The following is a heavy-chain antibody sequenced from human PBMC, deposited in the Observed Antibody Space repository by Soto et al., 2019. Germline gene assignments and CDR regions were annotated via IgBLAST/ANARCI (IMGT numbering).Heavy chain of an antibody. V-gene: IGHV4-31*03. CDR2: IYYSGST. J-gene: IGHJ4*02. D-gene: IGHD3-16*01. Sequence: SETLSLTCSVSGGSISSASYYWSWIRQHPGEGLEWIGYIYYSGSTYYNPSLKSRVTISVDTSKNQFSLKLSSVTAADTAVYYCAREGGDGIDYWGQGTLVTVS. CDR3: AREGGDGIDY. CDR1: GGSISSASYY.